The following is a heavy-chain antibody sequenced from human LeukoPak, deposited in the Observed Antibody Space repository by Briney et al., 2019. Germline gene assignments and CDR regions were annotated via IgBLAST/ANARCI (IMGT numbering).Heavy chain of an antibody. J-gene: IGHJ6*04. CDR1: GGSITNYY. Sequence: ASETLSLTCTVSGGSITNYYWSWTRQPPGKGLEWIGYIYYSGSTNYNPSLRGRVTISVDMSKNQFSLRLTSVTAADTALYYCARAPAGPPYYYMDVWGKGTTVTVSS. D-gene: IGHD3-10*01. CDR2: IYYSGST. CDR3: ARAPAGPPYYYMDV. V-gene: IGHV4-59*12.